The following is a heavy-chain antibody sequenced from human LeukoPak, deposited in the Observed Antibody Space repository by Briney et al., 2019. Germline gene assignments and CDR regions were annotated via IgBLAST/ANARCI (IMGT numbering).Heavy chain of an antibody. CDR3: TVKGYDILTRSLADYFSYGLDV. J-gene: IGHJ6*02. CDR2: INTQNGET. D-gene: IGHD3-9*01. Sequence: ASVKVSCKASGYTFTTYGVSWVRQAPGQGLGWMGWINTQNGETNYAQKLQGRVTMTKDTSTSTVYMELRRLRSDDTAVYFCTVKGYDILTRSLADYFSYGLDVWGQGTTVTVSS. CDR1: GYTFTTYG. V-gene: IGHV1-18*01.